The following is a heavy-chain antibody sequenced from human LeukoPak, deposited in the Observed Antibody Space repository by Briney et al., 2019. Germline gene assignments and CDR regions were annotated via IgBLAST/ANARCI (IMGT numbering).Heavy chain of an antibody. V-gene: IGHV4-34*01. CDR1: GGSLSYYD. CDR2: INRSGST. Sequence: SETLSLTCAVYGGSLSYYDWSWIRQSPEKGLEWIGEINRSGSTNYNPSLKSRVSISVDTSKNQFSLKLSSVTAADTAIYYCARGGFYCGDDCYVDCWGQGALVTVSS. CDR3: ARGGFYCGDDCYVDC. J-gene: IGHJ4*02. D-gene: IGHD2-21*02.